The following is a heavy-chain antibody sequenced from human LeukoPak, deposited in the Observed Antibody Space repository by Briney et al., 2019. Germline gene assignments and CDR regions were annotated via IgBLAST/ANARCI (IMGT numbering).Heavy chain of an antibody. CDR3: AKGLFSAFDKYLDS. CDR1: GFDFESYT. CDR2: ISATSSDI. Sequence: GGSLRLSCAASGFDFESYTMTWVRQAPGKGLEWVSLISATSSDINYAESVRGRFTITRDNAKNSLFLQMDSLRVEDTAIYYCAKGLFSAFDKYLDSWGQGTLVAVSS. V-gene: IGHV3-21*04. J-gene: IGHJ4*02. D-gene: IGHD5-12*01.